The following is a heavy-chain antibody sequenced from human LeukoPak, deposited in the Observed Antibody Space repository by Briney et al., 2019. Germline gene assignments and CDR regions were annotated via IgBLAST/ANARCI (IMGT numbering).Heavy chain of an antibody. J-gene: IGHJ4*02. CDR1: GYSFTNYW. D-gene: IGHD2-15*01. CDR3: ARRADCSGGNCYPYYFDY. Sequence: GESLQISCKGSGYSFTNYWIAWVRQMPGKGLEWMAIIYPGDTDIRYSPSFQSQVTISADKSISTAYLQWSSLKASDTAMYYCARRADCSGGNCYPYYFDYWGQGTLVTVSS. CDR2: IYPGDTDI. V-gene: IGHV5-51*01.